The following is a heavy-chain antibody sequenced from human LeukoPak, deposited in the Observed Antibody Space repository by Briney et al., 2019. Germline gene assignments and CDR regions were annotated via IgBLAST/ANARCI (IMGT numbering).Heavy chain of an antibody. CDR1: GFTFDDYA. J-gene: IGHJ4*02. CDR2: ISWNSGSI. Sequence: PGRSLRLSCAASGFTFDDYAMYWVRQAPGKGLEWVSGISWNSGSIGYADSVKGRFTISRDNAKNSLYLQMNSLRAEDMALYYCAKGPENYYDSSGPFDYWGQGTLVTVSS. V-gene: IGHV3-9*03. D-gene: IGHD3-22*01. CDR3: AKGPENYYDSSGPFDY.